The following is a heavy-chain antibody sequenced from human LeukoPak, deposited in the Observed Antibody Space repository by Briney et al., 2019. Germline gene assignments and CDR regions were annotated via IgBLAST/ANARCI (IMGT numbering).Heavy chain of an antibody. CDR2: IIPILNQA. V-gene: IGHV1-69*04. D-gene: IGHD5-12*01. Sequence: SVKVSCKASGGTFSSYAISWVRQAPGQGLEWMGRIIPILNQANYAQKFQGRVTFTADKSTISAYMDLSSLRSEDTAVYYCVRSGYDYDWFDPWGQGTLVSVSS. CDR3: VRSGYDYDWFDP. J-gene: IGHJ5*02. CDR1: GGTFSSYA.